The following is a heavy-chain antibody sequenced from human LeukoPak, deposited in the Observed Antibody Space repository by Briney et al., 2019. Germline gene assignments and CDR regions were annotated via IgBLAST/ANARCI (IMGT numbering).Heavy chain of an antibody. CDR2: IYPGDSDT. CDR3: ARHPIRYSSSWYTDY. J-gene: IGHJ4*02. D-gene: IGHD6-13*01. V-gene: IGHV5-51*01. Sequence: GEPLKISCKGSGYSFTSYWIGWVRQMPGKGLEWMGIIYPGDSDTRYSPSFQGQVTISADKSISTAYLQWSSLKASDTAMYYCARHPIRYSSSWYTDYWGQGTLVTVSS. CDR1: GYSFTSYW.